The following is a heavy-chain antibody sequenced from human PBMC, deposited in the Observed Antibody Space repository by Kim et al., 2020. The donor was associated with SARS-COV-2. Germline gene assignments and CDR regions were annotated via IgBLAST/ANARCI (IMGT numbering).Heavy chain of an antibody. CDR3: AKGDHWLGPCQN. CDR2: ILHDGSQK. CDR1: GFTFSSYG. V-gene: IGHV3-30*18. J-gene: IGHJ4*02. Sequence: GGSLRLSCAASGFTFSSYGMHWVRQAPGKGLEWVAVILHDGSQKFYTDSVKGRFTISRDNSKNTLSLQMNSLRAEDTAVYYCAKGDHWLGPCQNWGQGTLVTVSS. D-gene: IGHD6-19*01.